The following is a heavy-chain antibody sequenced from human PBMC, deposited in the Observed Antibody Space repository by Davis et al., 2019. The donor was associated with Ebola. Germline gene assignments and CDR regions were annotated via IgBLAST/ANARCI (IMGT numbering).Heavy chain of an antibody. D-gene: IGHD3-22*01. Sequence: GGSLRLSCAASGISFGSYGMYWVRQAPGKGLEWVAFISYDGSKKYYADSVKGRFTVSRDNSKNTLYLQMNSLRAEDTAVYYCAKDRVTTIVVVVYHYGMDVWGRGTTVTVSS. CDR2: ISYDGSKK. CDR1: GISFGSYG. CDR3: AKDRVTTIVVVVYHYGMDV. J-gene: IGHJ6*04. V-gene: IGHV3-30*18.